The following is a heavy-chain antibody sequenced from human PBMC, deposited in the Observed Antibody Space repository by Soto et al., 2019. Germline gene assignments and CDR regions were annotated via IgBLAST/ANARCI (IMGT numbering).Heavy chain of an antibody. CDR1: GYTFTSYG. CDR2: ISAYNGNT. CDR3: ASLLGYYGSGSQAWFDP. Sequence: QVQLVQSGAEVKKPGASVKVSCKASGYTFTSYGISWVRQAPGQGLEWMGWISAYNGNTNYAQKLQGRVTMTTDTSTSTAYMELRSLRSDDTAVYYCASLLGYYGSGSQAWFDPWGQGTLVTVSS. D-gene: IGHD3-10*01. J-gene: IGHJ5*02. V-gene: IGHV1-18*01.